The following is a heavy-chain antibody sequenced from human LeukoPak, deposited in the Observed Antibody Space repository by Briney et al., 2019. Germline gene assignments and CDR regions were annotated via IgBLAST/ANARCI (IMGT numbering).Heavy chain of an antibody. CDR3: ARHENDAFDI. CDR2: IYYSGRT. CDR1: GGSISSSY. Sequence: PSETLSLTCTVSGGSISSSYWSWIRQPPGKRLEWIGYIYYSGRTHYNPSLKSRVTISVDMSKNQFSLKLSSVTAADTAMYYCARHENDAFDIWGQGTMVTVSS. V-gene: IGHV4-59*08. J-gene: IGHJ3*02.